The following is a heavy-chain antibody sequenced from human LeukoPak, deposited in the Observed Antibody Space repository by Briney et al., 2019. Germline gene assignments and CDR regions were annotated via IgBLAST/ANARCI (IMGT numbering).Heavy chain of an antibody. Sequence: GGSLRLSCAASGFTFNNYAMSWVRQAPGKGLGWVSTISGSGGSTYYADSVKGRFTISRDNSKNTLYLQMNSLRAKDTAVYYCAKDFSSFGYFDYWGQGTLVTVSS. CDR2: ISGSGGST. V-gene: IGHV3-23*01. CDR3: AKDFSSFGYFDY. D-gene: IGHD3-10*01. CDR1: GFTFNNYA. J-gene: IGHJ4*02.